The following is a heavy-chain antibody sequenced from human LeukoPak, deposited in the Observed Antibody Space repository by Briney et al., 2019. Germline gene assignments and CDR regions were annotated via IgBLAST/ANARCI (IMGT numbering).Heavy chain of an antibody. D-gene: IGHD3-22*01. V-gene: IGHV4-31*03. CDR1: GGSISSGGYY. J-gene: IGHJ3*02. CDR3: ARDLSLYDSGWGAFDS. CDR2: IYYSGST. Sequence: NPSQTLSLTCTVSGGSISSGGYYWSWIRQHPGKGLEWIGYIYYSGSTYYNPSLKSRVTISVDTSKNQFSLKLSSVTAADTAVYYCARDLSLYDSGWGAFDSWGQGKMLSVSS.